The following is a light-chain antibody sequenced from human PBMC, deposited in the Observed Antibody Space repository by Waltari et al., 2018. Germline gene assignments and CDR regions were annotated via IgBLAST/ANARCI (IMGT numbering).Light chain of an antibody. CDR1: QTISTS. Sequence: EIVLTQSPATLSLSPGKSAALSCRASQTISTSLAWYQQKPGQPPRLVIYDASNRATDIPARFSGSGSETDFNLTISSLEAEDFAVYYCQQRYTWPLAFGGGTTVEIK. V-gene: IGKV3-11*01. CDR2: DAS. CDR3: QQRYTWPLA. J-gene: IGKJ4*01.